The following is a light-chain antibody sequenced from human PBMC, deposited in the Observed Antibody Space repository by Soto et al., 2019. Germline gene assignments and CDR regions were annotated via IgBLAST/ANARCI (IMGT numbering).Light chain of an antibody. CDR1: QSISIN. J-gene: IGKJ1*01. CDR2: GAS. V-gene: IGKV3-15*01. CDR3: QQYNDWPPRWT. Sequence: EIVMTQSPATLSTSPGERATLSCRASQSISINLAWYQQKPGQAPRLLIYGASTRATGIPARFSGGGSGTEFTLTISSLQSEDFAVYYCQQYNDWPPRWTFGQGTKVEIK.